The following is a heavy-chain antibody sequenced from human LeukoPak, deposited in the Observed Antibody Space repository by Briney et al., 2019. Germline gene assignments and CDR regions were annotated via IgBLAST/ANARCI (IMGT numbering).Heavy chain of an antibody. CDR1: GFTFSSYW. V-gene: IGHV3-7*03. Sequence: PGGSLRLSCAASGFTFSSYWMSWVRQAPGKGLEWVANIKQDGSEKYYVDSVKGRFTISRDNAKNSLYLQMNSLRAEDTAVYYCARGFSYSSSYLGYWGQGTLVTVSS. CDR2: IKQDGSEK. J-gene: IGHJ4*02. D-gene: IGHD6-13*01. CDR3: ARGFSYSSSYLGY.